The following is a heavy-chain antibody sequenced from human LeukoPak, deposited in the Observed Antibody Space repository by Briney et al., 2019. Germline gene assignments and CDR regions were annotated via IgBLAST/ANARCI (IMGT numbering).Heavy chain of an antibody. CDR1: GFTFSSYG. J-gene: IGHJ4*02. D-gene: IGHD3-10*01. V-gene: IGHV3-30*18. CDR3: AKDLAGSGSYPY. Sequence: GGSLRLSCAASGFTFSSYGMHWVRQAPGKGLEWVAVISYDGSNTYYADSVKGRFTISRDNSKNMLYLQMNSLRAEDTAVYYCAKDLAGSGSYPYWGQGTLVTVSS. CDR2: ISYDGSNT.